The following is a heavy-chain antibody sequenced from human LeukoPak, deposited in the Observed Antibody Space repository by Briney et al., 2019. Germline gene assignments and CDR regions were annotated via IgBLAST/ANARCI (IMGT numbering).Heavy chain of an antibody. Sequence: SETLSLTCTVSGGSISSYYWSWIRQPPGKGLEWIGYIYYSGSTYYNPSLKSRVTISVDTSKNQFSLKLSSVTAADTAVYYCARTRRDGYPFDYWGQGTLVTVSS. V-gene: IGHV4-59*08. CDR1: GGSISSYY. CDR2: IYYSGST. CDR3: ARTRRDGYPFDY. J-gene: IGHJ4*02. D-gene: IGHD5-24*01.